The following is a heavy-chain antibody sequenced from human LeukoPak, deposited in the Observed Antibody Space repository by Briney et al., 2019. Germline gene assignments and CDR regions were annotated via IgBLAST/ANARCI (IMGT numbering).Heavy chain of an antibody. CDR2: TGLESVHT. J-gene: IGHJ4*02. V-gene: IGHV3-23*01. CDR3: VRGDDIGKHPTRAYYFDI. Sequence: GGSLSLSCAASRFTFTCHAMSWVRQAPGKGLEWVSTTGLESVHTLCADSVQGRFTVSRDNSRNTLDLQMDNLTVDDTAIYYCVRGDDIGKHPTRAYYFDIWGQGTLVSVSS. D-gene: IGHD3-10*01. CDR1: RFTFTCHA.